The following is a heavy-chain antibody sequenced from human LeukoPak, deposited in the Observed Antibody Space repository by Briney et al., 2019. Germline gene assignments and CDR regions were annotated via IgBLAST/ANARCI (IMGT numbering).Heavy chain of an antibody. CDR3: ARVGAVAYSFDY. J-gene: IGHJ4*02. V-gene: IGHV3-74*01. CDR1: GFTFSSYE. Sequence: PGGSLRLSCAASGFTFSSYEMNWVRQAPGKGLAWVSRINRDGSSSTYADSVKGRFTISRDNAKNTLYLQMNSLRAEDTAVYYCARVGAVAYSFDYWGQGTLVTVSS. D-gene: IGHD6-19*01. CDR2: INRDGSSS.